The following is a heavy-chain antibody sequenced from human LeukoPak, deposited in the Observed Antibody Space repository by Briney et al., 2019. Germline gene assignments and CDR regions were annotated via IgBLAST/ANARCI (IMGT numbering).Heavy chain of an antibody. Sequence: ASVKVSCKASGYTFTSYDINWVRQATGQGREWMGWMNPNSGNTGYAQKFQGRVTITRNTSISPAYMELSSLRSEDTAVYYCARAPALIATRRYYYMDVWGKGTTVTVSS. CDR3: ARAPALIATRRYYYMDV. D-gene: IGHD6-6*01. CDR1: GYTFTSYD. CDR2: MNPNSGNT. J-gene: IGHJ6*03. V-gene: IGHV1-8*03.